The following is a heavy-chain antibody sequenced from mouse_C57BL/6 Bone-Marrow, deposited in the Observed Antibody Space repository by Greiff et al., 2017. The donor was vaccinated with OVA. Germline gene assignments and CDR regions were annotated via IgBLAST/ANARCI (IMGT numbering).Heavy chain of an antibody. CDR2: IDPSDSYT. CDR1: GYTFTSYW. V-gene: IGHV1-59*01. Sequence: QVQLQQPGAELVRPGTSVKLSCKASGYTFTSYWMHWVKQRPGPGLEWIGVIDPSDSYTNYNQKFKGKATLTVDTSSSTAYMQLSSLTSEDSAVYYCASPIYYYGSSYPHFDYWGQGTTLTVSS. CDR3: ASPIYYYGSSYPHFDY. J-gene: IGHJ2*01. D-gene: IGHD1-1*01.